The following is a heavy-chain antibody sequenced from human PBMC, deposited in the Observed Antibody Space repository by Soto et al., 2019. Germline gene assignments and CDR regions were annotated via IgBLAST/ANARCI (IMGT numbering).Heavy chain of an antibody. CDR3: ARGSGEPPVGLTEEGGY. J-gene: IGHJ4*02. D-gene: IGHD1-26*01. V-gene: IGHV1-69*12. Sequence: QVQLVQSGAEVKKPGSSVKVSCKASGGTFSSYAISWVRQAPGQGLEWMGGIIPIFGTANYAQKFQGRVTITAXXSXSXXYMELSSLRAEDTAVYYCARGSGEPPVGLTEEGGYWGQGTLVTVSS. CDR1: GGTFSSYA. CDR2: IIPIFGTA.